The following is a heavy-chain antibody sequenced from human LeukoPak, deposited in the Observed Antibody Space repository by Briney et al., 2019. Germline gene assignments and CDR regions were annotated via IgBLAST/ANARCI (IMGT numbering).Heavy chain of an antibody. J-gene: IGHJ4*02. CDR3: ARLGITGTLPLDY. Sequence: SETLSLTCAVYGGSFSGYYWSWIRQPPGKGLEWIGSIYYSGSTYYNPSLKSRVTISVDTSKNQFSLKLSSVTAADTAVYYCARLGITGTLPLDYWGQGTLVTVSS. D-gene: IGHD1-7*01. CDR1: GGSFSGYY. V-gene: IGHV4-34*01. CDR2: IYYSGST.